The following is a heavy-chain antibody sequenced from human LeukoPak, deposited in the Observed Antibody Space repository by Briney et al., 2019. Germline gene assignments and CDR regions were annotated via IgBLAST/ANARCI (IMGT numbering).Heavy chain of an antibody. V-gene: IGHV3-21*01. Sequence: TGGSLRLSCAVSGFTFSSYNMNWVRQAPGKGLEWVSFISDSSRYIYYADSVKGRFTVSRDNAKNLLYLQMNSLRVEDTAVYYCARDSGDFWSEYWGQGTLVIVSS. CDR1: GFTFSSYN. D-gene: IGHD3-3*01. J-gene: IGHJ4*02. CDR3: ARDSGDFWSEY. CDR2: ISDSSRYI.